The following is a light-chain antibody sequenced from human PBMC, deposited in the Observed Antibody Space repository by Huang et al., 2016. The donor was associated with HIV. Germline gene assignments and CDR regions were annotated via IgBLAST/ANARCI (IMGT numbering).Light chain of an antibody. Sequence: DIQMTQSPSSLSASVGDRVTITCRASQSITTYLNWYQQKPGQAPKLLIYATSSLQTGVPSRFSGSGSGTDFALTISSLQPEDFATYYCQQSDRTPRVYTFGQGTKLEMK. V-gene: IGKV1-39*01. CDR3: QQSDRTPRVYT. CDR1: QSITTY. CDR2: ATS. J-gene: IGKJ2*01.